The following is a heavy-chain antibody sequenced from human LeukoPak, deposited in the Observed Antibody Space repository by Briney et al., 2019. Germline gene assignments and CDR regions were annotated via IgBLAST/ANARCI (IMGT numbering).Heavy chain of an antibody. D-gene: IGHD1-26*01. CDR2: ISSSGNTI. Sequence: GGSLRLSYAASGFTFSDYYMSWIRQAPGKGLEWVSYISSSGNTIYYADSVKGRFTISRDNAKNSLYLQMNSLRAEDAAVYFCASRPPDETYYAVFDYWGQGTLVTVSS. J-gene: IGHJ4*02. CDR1: GFTFSDYY. CDR3: ASRPPDETYYAVFDY. V-gene: IGHV3-11*01.